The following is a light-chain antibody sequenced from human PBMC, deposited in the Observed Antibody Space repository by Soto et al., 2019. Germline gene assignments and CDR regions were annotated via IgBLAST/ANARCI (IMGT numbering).Light chain of an antibody. Sequence: EIQMTQSPSSLSAYVGDIVTITCRASQSISSYLNWYQQKPGKAPNLLIYDASNLEIGVPSRFSGSGSGTHFTFTISSLQTEDIGTYYCQKYDILPINCGRGTRREIK. J-gene: IGKJ5*01. CDR1: QSISSY. V-gene: IGKV1-33*01. CDR3: QKYDILPIN. CDR2: DAS.